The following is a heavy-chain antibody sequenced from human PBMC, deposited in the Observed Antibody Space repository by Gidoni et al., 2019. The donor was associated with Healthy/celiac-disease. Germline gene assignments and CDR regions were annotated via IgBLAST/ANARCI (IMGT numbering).Heavy chain of an antibody. Sequence: KGLEWVGRIKSKTDGGTTDYAAPVKGRFTISRDDSKNTLYLQMNSLKTEDTAVYYCTTVGGIVGATHDAFDIWGQGTMVTVSS. V-gene: IGHV3-15*01. CDR3: TTVGGIVGATHDAFDI. D-gene: IGHD1-26*01. CDR2: IKSKTDGGTT. J-gene: IGHJ3*02.